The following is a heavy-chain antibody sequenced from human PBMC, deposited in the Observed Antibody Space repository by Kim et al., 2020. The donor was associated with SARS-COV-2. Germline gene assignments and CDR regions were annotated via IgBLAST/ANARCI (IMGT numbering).Heavy chain of an antibody. CDR3: TKDRGPNYD. V-gene: IGHV3-23*01. CDR1: GFTFNTFD. J-gene: IGHJ4*02. D-gene: IGHD3-16*01. Sequence: GGSLRLSCATSGFTFNTFDMNWVRQAPGKGLEWVSTVSASGSYTYCADSVKGRFTISRDNSKNTLYLQMNGLRVEDTAMYYCTKDRGPNYDWGQGTLVTVSS. CDR2: VSASGSYT.